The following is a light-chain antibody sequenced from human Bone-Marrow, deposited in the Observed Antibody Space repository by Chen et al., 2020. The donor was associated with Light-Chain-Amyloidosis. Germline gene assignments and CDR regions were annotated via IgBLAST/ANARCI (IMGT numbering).Light chain of an antibody. CDR2: RDT. V-gene: IGLV3-25*03. J-gene: IGLJ2*01. CDR3: QSADSSGTDEVI. Sequence: SYELTQPPSVSVSPGQTARITCSGDDLPTKYAYWYQQKPGQAPVLVIHRDTEGPTGRSAGCSGYSSGTTATLTISGVQAEHEAEYRCQSADSSGTDEVIFGGGTKLTVL. CDR1: DLPTKY.